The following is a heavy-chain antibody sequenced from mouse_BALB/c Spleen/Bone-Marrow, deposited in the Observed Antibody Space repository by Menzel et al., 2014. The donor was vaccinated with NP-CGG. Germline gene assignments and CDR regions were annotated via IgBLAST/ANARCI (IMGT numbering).Heavy chain of an antibody. CDR1: GYTFTSYN. J-gene: IGHJ4*01. CDR2: IYPGNGGT. CDR3: ARSRYYYAMDY. V-gene: IGHV1-12*01. Sequence: SGAELVKPGASVEMSCKATGYTFTSYNVHWVKQTPGQGLERIGAIYPGNGGTAYSQKFKDKATLTADKSSSTAYIQLSRLTSEGSAVYYCARSRYYYAMDYWGQGTSVTVSS.